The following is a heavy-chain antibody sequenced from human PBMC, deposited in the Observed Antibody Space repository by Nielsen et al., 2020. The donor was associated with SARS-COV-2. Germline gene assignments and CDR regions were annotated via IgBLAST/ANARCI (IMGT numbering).Heavy chain of an antibody. CDR1: GFIFSNYE. V-gene: IGHV3-48*03. D-gene: IGHD3-22*01. J-gene: IGHJ4*02. Sequence: GESLKISCAASGFIFSNYEINWVRQAPGKGLEWVSYISNSGSPIYYADSVKGRFTISRDNARDTLYLQMNSLSAEDTAVYYCVRVRDDGYYYDTGPYDYWGQGALVTVSS. CDR3: VRVRDDGYYYDTGPYDY. CDR2: ISNSGSPI.